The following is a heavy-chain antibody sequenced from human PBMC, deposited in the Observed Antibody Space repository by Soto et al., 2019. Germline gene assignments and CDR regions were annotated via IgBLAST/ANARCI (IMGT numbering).Heavy chain of an antibody. D-gene: IGHD3-22*01. CDR2: ISYSGNT. J-gene: IGHJ4*02. CDR1: GASISNYY. CDR3: AGGIVVVALGY. Sequence: SETLSLTCTVSGASISNYYWSWIRQPPGKGLEWIGHISYSGNTDYNRSLKSRLTISIDTSKSQFSLKLTSMTAADTAMYYCAGGIVVVALGYWGQGALVTVSS. V-gene: IGHV4-59*01.